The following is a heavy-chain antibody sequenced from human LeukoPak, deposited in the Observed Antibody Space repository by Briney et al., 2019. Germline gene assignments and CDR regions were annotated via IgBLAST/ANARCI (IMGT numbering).Heavy chain of an antibody. V-gene: IGHV5-51*01. CDR3: ARHGSGGSNGDYYYYMDV. Sequence: GESLKISCKGSGYSFTSYWIGLVRQMPGKGLELMGIIYPGDSDTRYSPSFQGQVTISADKSISTAYLQWSSLKASDTAMYYCARHGSGGSNGDYYYYMDVWGKGTTVTVSS. CDR2: IYPGDSDT. J-gene: IGHJ6*03. D-gene: IGHD2-15*01. CDR1: GYSFTSYW.